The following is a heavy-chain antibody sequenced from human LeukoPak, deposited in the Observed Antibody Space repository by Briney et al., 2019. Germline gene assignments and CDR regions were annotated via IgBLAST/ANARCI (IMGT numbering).Heavy chain of an antibody. J-gene: IGHJ5*02. Sequence: GGSLRLSCAASGFTFSSYAMSWVRQAPGKGLEWVAFIRYDGSIKHYGDAVKGRFTISRDNSKNTLYLQINSLRTEDTAVYYCARAYVRGIIITQWFDPWGQGTLVTVSS. CDR3: ARAYVRGIIITQWFDP. CDR1: GFTFSSYA. CDR2: IRYDGSIK. V-gene: IGHV3-30*02. D-gene: IGHD3-10*01.